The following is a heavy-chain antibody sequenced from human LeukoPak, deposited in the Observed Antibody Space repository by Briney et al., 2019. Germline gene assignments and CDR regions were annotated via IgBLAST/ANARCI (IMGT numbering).Heavy chain of an antibody. V-gene: IGHV3-23*01. CDR3: AKDFGTPRGVLIWASDY. J-gene: IGHJ4*02. CDR1: GFTFSSYA. CDR2: ISGSGGST. D-gene: IGHD3-10*01. Sequence: GGSLRLSCAASGFTFSSYAMSWVRQAPGKGLEWVSAISGSGGSTYYADSVKGRFTISRDNSKNTLYLQMNSLRAEDTAVYYCAKDFGTPRGVLIWASDYWGQGTLVTVSS.